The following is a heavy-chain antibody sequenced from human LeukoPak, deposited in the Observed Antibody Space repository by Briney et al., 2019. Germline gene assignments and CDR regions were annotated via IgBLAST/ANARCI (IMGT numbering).Heavy chain of an antibody. CDR2: ISDDGTIQ. J-gene: IGHJ4*02. V-gene: IGHV3-30-3*02. D-gene: IGHD1-26*01. Sequence: PGRSLRLSCDASGFSFNTYAMHWVRQAPGKGLEWVAVISDDGTIQYYADSVKGRFTISRDNSKNTLFLQMNSLRAEDTAVYYCAKHYLRATTISSEFDYWGQGTLVTVSS. CDR3: AKHYLRATTISSEFDY. CDR1: GFSFNTYA.